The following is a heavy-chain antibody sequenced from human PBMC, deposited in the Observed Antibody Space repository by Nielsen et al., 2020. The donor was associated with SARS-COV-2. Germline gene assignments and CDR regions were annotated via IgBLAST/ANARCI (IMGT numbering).Heavy chain of an antibody. J-gene: IGHJ6*04. CDR2: LSGSSRYI. D-gene: IGHD2-2*02. Sequence: GGSLRLSCAASGFNFSGHSMSWVRQAPGKGLEWVSSLSGSSRYIYYADSLQGRFTISRDNAQSSLFLQMNSLRAEDTAVYYCARIIIQCSSTHCYTLGGMDVWGKGTTVTVSS. CDR1: GFNFSGHS. V-gene: IGHV3-21*01. CDR3: ARIIIQCSSTHCYTLGGMDV.